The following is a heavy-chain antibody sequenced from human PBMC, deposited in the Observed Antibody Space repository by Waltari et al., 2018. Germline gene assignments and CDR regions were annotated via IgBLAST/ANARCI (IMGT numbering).Heavy chain of an antibody. D-gene: IGHD6-19*01. Sequence: EVQLVESGGGLVQPGGSLRLSCAASGFTFSSYSMNWVRQAPGKGLEWVSYMSSSSSTIYYADSVKGRFTISRDNAKNSLYLQMNSLRAEDTAVYYCARVESSGWTLFDYWGQGTLVTVSS. V-gene: IGHV3-48*04. CDR2: MSSSSSTI. CDR1: GFTFSSYS. J-gene: IGHJ4*02. CDR3: ARVESSGWTLFDY.